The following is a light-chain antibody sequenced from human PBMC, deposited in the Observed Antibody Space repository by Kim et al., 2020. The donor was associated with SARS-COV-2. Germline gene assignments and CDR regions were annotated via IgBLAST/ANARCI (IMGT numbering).Light chain of an antibody. CDR1: SSNIGSNY. CDR3: AAWDDSLSGWV. CDR2: RNN. Sequence: QSVLTQPPSASGTPGQRVTISCSGSSSNIGSNYVYWYQQLPGTAPKLLIYRNNHRPSGVPDRFSGSESGTSASLAISGLRSEDEADYYCAAWDDSLSGWVFGGGTQLTVL. J-gene: IGLJ3*02. V-gene: IGLV1-47*01.